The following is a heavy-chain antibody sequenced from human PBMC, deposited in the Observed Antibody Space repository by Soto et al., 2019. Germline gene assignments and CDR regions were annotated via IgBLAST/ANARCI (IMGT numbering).Heavy chain of an antibody. Sequence: KPSETLSLTCTVSGGSISSSSYYWGWIRQPPGKGLEWIGSIYYSGSTNYTPSLKSRVTISIDTSKNQFSLRLNSVTAADTAVYYCARGGYSYGFDVFDIWSQGTTVTVSS. CDR3: ARGGYSYGFDVFDI. CDR2: IYYSGST. D-gene: IGHD5-18*01. CDR1: GGSISSSSYY. V-gene: IGHV4-39*07. J-gene: IGHJ3*02.